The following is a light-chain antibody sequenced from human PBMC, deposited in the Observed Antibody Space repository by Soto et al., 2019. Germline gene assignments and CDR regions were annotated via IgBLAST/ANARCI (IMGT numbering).Light chain of an antibody. V-gene: IGKV3-15*01. J-gene: IGKJ1*01. CDR1: QSVNSN. Sequence: EPVMTQSPATLSVSPGERATLSCRASQSVNSNLAWYQQKLGQAPRVLIYGASTRATGIPARFSGSGSGTEFILTISSLQSEDFALYYCQEYNTWPWTFGQGTKVEIK. CDR3: QEYNTWPWT. CDR2: GAS.